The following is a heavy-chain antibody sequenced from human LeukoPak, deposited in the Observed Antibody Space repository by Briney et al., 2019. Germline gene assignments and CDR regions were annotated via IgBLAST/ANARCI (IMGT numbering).Heavy chain of an antibody. D-gene: IGHD3-10*01. Sequence: ASVKVSCKVSGDTLSELTMHWVREAPGKGLEWMGGFDPGAGEILYAQQFQGRVTMTEDTSTDTAYMELTSLRSEDSGVYFCAAGGIYSLLDYWGQGTLVTVSS. CDR3: AAGGIYSLLDY. CDR1: GDTLSELT. V-gene: IGHV1-24*01. J-gene: IGHJ4*02. CDR2: FDPGAGEI.